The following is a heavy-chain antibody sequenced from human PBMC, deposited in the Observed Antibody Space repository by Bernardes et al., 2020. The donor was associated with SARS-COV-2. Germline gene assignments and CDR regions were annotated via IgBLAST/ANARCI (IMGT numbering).Heavy chain of an antibody. J-gene: IGHJ5*02. CDR1: GFTFSSYS. Sequence: GGSLRLSCAASGFTFSSYSMNWVRQAPGKGLEWVSSISSSSSYIYYADSVKGRFTISRDNAKNSLYLQMNSLRAEDTAVYYCARDSSPDSSSWYNWFDPWGQGTLVTVSS. CDR2: ISSSSSYI. D-gene: IGHD6-13*01. CDR3: ARDSSPDSSSWYNWFDP. V-gene: IGHV3-21*01.